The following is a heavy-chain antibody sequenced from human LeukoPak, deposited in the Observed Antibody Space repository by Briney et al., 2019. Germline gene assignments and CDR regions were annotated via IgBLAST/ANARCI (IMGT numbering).Heavy chain of an antibody. CDR3: ARLRGQRRGANDPMDV. CDR1: GFTFRSYA. J-gene: IGHJ6*04. D-gene: IGHD1-1*01. V-gene: IGHV3-23*01. Sequence: GGSLRLSCAASGFTFRSYAMSWVRQAPGKGLEWVSGISGSGGSTNYADSVKGRFTISRDNSKISRDNSKNTLYLQMSSLRAEDTAVYYCARLRGQRRGANDPMDVWGKGTTVTVSS. CDR2: ISGSGGST.